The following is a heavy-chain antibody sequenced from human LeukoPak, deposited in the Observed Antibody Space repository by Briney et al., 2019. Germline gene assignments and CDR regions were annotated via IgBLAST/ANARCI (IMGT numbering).Heavy chain of an antibody. CDR1: GYTFTGYY. J-gene: IGHJ4*02. CDR2: INPNSGGT. V-gene: IGHV1-2*02. CDR3: ARGGSGGSYPSDY. D-gene: IGHD1-26*01. Sequence: GASVKVSCKASGYTFTGYYMHWVRQAPGQGLEWMGWINPNSGGTSYAQKFQGRVTMTRDTSISTAYMEVSRLRSDDTAVYYCARGGSGGSYPSDYWGQGTLVTVSS.